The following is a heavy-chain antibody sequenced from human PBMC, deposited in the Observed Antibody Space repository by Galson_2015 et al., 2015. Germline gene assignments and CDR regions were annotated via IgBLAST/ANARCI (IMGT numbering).Heavy chain of an antibody. CDR3: ARLYGGRASGFDY. CDR1: GVSINSFY. V-gene: IGHV4-59*08. CDR2: MYESGST. D-gene: IGHD4-23*01. J-gene: IGHJ4*01. Sequence: ETLSLTCTVSGVSINSFYWTWIRQPPGKGLEWIGDMYESGSTNYNPSLTSRVTTAVDTSKNQFSLKVTSVTAADTAVYYCARLYGGRASGFDYWGQGILVTVSS.